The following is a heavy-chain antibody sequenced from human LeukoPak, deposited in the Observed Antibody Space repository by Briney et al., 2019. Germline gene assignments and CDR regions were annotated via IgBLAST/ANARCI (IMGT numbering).Heavy chain of an antibody. J-gene: IGHJ4*02. V-gene: IGHV1-18*01. CDR3: ARKDGYSYGLPLDY. CDR2: ISVHSGYT. D-gene: IGHD5-18*01. CDR1: GYTFTSYT. Sequence: GASVKVSCKASGYTFTSYTITWVRQAPGQGLEWMGWISVHSGYTNYTKEFQGRISMTTDTSTNTAYMELRSLGSADTAVYYCARKDGYSYGLPLDYWGQGTLVTVSS.